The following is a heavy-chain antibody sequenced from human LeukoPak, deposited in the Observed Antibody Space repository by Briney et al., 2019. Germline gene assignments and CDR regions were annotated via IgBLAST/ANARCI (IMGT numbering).Heavy chain of an antibody. D-gene: IGHD6-13*01. CDR3: AKDQQQLVFPYYFDY. CDR1: GFTFSSYA. J-gene: IGHJ4*02. Sequence: GGSQRLSCAASGFTFSSYAMTWVRQAPGKGLEWVSALSGSGGSTFYADSVKGRFTISRDNSKNTLYLQMNSLRAEDAAIYYCAKDQQQLVFPYYFDYWGQGTLVTVSS. CDR2: LSGSGGST. V-gene: IGHV3-23*01.